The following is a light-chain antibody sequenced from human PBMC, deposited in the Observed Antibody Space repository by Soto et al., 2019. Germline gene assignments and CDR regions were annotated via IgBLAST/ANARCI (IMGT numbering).Light chain of an antibody. V-gene: IGKV1-39*01. CDR1: QTISTY. Sequence: DIQMTQSPSSLSASVGARVTITCRASQTISTYLNWYQQKPGKAPRLLIYDASSLLSGVPSRFSGSGSGTDFTLTIASLQPEDFSTYYCQQSDSTPYTFGQGAKVDIK. CDR3: QQSDSTPYT. CDR2: DAS. J-gene: IGKJ2*01.